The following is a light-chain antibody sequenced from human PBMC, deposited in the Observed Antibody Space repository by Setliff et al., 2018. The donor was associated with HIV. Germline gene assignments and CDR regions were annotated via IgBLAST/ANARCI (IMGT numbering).Light chain of an antibody. J-gene: IGLJ1*01. Sequence: QSVLAQPASVSGSPGQSITISCSGTRNDVGRYDLVSWYQQHPGKAPKLMIYQASRRPSGVTNRFSASKSGNTASLTISGLQVEDEADYYCCSNTGSNTYVFGTGTKVTVL. V-gene: IGLV2-23*01. CDR3: CSNTGSNTYV. CDR1: RNDVGRYDL. CDR2: QAS.